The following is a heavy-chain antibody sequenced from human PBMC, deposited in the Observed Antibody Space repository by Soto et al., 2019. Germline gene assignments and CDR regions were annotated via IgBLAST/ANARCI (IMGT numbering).Heavy chain of an antibody. CDR2: INPSGGST. D-gene: IGHD6-19*01. Sequence: ASLKVSCKASGYTFTSYYMHWVRQAPGQGLEWMGIINPSGGSTSYAQKFQGRVTMTRDTSTSTVYMELSSLRSEDTAVYYCARDPTSFGIAVAGNHDAFDIWGQGTMVTVSS. CDR3: ARDPTSFGIAVAGNHDAFDI. CDR1: GYTFTSYY. V-gene: IGHV1-46*01. J-gene: IGHJ3*02.